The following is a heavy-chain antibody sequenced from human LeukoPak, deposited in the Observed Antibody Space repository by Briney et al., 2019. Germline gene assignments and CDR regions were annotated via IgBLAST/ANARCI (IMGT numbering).Heavy chain of an antibody. Sequence: SETLSLTCAVSGGSISSSDWWSWVRQPPGKGLEWIGEIYHSGSTNYNPSLKSRVTISVDKSKNQFSLKLSSVTAADTAVYYCARVGYYGSGSYYWVLDYWGQGTLVTVSS. V-gene: IGHV4-4*02. CDR2: IYHSGST. D-gene: IGHD3-10*01. J-gene: IGHJ4*02. CDR1: GGSISSSDW. CDR3: ARVGYYGSGSYYWVLDY.